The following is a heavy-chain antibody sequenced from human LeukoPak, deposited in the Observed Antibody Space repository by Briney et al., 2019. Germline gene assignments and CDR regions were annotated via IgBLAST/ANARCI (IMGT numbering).Heavy chain of an antibody. J-gene: IGHJ6*02. CDR1: GYTLTELS. CDR2: FDPEDGET. V-gene: IGHV1-24*01. CDR3: AGTHHYYYYYGMDV. Sequence: ASVKVSCKVSGYTLTELSMHWVRQAPGKGLEWMGGFDPEDGETIYAQKFQGRVTMTEDTSTDTAYMELSSLRSEDTAVYYCAGTHHYYYYYGMDVWGQGTTVTVSS. D-gene: IGHD3-10*01.